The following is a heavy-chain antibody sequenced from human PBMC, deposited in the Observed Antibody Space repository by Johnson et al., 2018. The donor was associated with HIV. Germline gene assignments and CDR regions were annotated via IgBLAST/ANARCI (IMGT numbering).Heavy chain of an antibody. CDR1: GFTFDDYT. Sequence: VQLVESGGVVVQPGGSLRLSCAASGFTFDDYTMHWVRQAQGKGLEWVSVIYSGGSTYYADSVKGRFTISRDNSKNTLYLQMNSLRVEDTAVYYCASEVRGVLDIWGQGTMVAVSS. V-gene: IGHV3-66*01. CDR3: ASEVRGVLDI. J-gene: IGHJ3*02. D-gene: IGHD3-10*01. CDR2: IYSGGST.